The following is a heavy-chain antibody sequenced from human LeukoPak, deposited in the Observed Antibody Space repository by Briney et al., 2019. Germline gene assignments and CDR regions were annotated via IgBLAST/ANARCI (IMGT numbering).Heavy chain of an antibody. Sequence: PSETLSLTCAVSGYSISSGYYWGWIRQPPGKGLEWIGSIYHSGSTYYNPSLKSRVTISVDTSKNQFSLKLSSVTAADTAVYYCARWSGTRSDYWGQGTLVTVSS. CDR3: ARWSGTRSDY. CDR1: GYSISSGYY. V-gene: IGHV4-38-2*01. J-gene: IGHJ4*02. D-gene: IGHD1-7*01. CDR2: IYHSGST.